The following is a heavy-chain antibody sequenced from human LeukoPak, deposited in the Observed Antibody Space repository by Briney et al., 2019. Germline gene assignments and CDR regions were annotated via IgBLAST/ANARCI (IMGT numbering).Heavy chain of an antibody. Sequence: GGSLRLSCAASGFTVSSNYMSWVRQAPGKGLEWVSVIYSGGSTYYADSVEGRFTISRDNSKNTLYLQMNSLRAEDTAVYYCARAGDYDFWSGYNYYGMDVWGQGTTVTVSS. D-gene: IGHD3-3*01. CDR2: IYSGGST. J-gene: IGHJ6*02. CDR1: GFTVSSNY. V-gene: IGHV3-53*01. CDR3: ARAGDYDFWSGYNYYGMDV.